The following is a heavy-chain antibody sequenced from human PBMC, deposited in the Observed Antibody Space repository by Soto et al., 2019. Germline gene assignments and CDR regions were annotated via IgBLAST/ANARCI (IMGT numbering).Heavy chain of an antibody. J-gene: IGHJ1*01. CDR2: FNVGNGNT. V-gene: IGHV1-3*01. CDR3: AILGGEQQQ. CDR1: GYTFTSYG. D-gene: IGHD3-16*01. Sequence: EASVKVSCKASGYTFTSYGIHWVRQAPGQRLEWMGWFNVGNGNTKYSQKFQGRVTMTRNTSISTAYMELSSLRSEDTAAYYCAILGGEQQQWGQGTLVTVSS.